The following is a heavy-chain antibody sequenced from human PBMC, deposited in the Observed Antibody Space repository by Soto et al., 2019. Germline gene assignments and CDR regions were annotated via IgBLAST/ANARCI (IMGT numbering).Heavy chain of an antibody. CDR2: IIPIFGTA. D-gene: IGHD3-10*01. CDR3: ARVRGAHDMDV. Sequence: GXSVKDSCKASGGTFSSYAISWGRQAPGQGLEWMGGIIPIFGTANYAQKFQGRVTITADESTSTAYMELSSLRSEDTAVYYCARVRGAHDMDVWGQGTTVTVSS. CDR1: GGTFSSYA. J-gene: IGHJ6*02. V-gene: IGHV1-69*13.